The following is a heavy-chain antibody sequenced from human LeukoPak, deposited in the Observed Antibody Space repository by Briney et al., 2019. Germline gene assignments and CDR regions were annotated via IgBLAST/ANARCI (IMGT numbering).Heavy chain of an antibody. V-gene: IGHV3-7*05. J-gene: IGHJ4*02. CDR3: ARDFNYGDFDY. D-gene: IGHD4-17*01. CDR2: IKQDGSEK. Sequence: PGGSLRLSCAASGFAFSSYWMSWVRQAPGKGLEWVANIKQDGSEKYYVDSVKGRFTISRDNAKNSLYLQVNSLRAEDTAVYYCARDFNYGDFDYWGQGTLVTVSS. CDR1: GFAFSSYW.